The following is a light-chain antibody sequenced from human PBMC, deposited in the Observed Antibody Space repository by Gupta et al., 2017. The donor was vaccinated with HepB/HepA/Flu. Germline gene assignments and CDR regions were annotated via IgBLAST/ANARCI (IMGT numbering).Light chain of an antibody. J-gene: IGKJ4*01. Sequence: EIVLTQSPATLSLSPGERATLSCRASQSVSSYLAWYQQKPGQAPRLLIYDASNRATGIPAMFSGSGYGTYFTLTISSREPEEFAVYYCQQRSNWPQLTFGGWTKVEIK. V-gene: IGKV3-11*01. CDR2: DAS. CDR1: QSVSSY. CDR3: QQRSNWPQLT.